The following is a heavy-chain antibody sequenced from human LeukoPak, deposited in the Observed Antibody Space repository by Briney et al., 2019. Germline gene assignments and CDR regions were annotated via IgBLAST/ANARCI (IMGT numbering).Heavy chain of an antibody. CDR2: INHSGST. CDR1: GGSFSGYY. Sequence: SETLSLTCAVYGGSFSGYYWSWIRQPPGKGLEWIGEINHSGSTNYNPSLKSRVTISVDTSKNQFSLKLSSVTAADTAVYYCARQRWGRITIFGVVIVFDYWGQGTLVTVSS. J-gene: IGHJ4*02. V-gene: IGHV4-34*01. CDR3: ARQRWGRITIFGVVIVFDY. D-gene: IGHD3-3*01.